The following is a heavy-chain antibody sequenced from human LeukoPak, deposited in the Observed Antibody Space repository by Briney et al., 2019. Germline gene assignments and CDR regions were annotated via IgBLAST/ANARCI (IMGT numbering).Heavy chain of an antibody. CDR3: ATGWTDAFDI. V-gene: IGHV3-23*01. CDR2: IGAGGTFT. D-gene: IGHD1-14*01. Sequence: GGSLRLSCTASGFTFSSYAMNWVRQAPGKGLEWVSGIGAGGTFTYYADSVKGRFTISRDNSKNTLYLQMNSLRVEDTAVYYCATGWTDAFDIWGQGTMLTVSS. CDR1: GFTFSSYA. J-gene: IGHJ3*02.